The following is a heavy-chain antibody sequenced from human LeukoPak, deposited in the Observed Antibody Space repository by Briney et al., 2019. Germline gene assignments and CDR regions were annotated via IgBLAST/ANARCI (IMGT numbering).Heavy chain of an antibody. CDR2: IGPDGRNI. V-gene: IGHV3-74*01. CDR3: VRDAGGTTPYDS. J-gene: IGHJ4*02. D-gene: IGHD1-7*01. Sequence: PGGPLRLSGAASGFTFSDYWRNGVRQTPGKGPMGVSHIGPDGRNIAYGDPVKGRFTISRDSAKNTLYLQMNSLRVGDTAVYYCVRDAGGTTPYDSWGQGTLVTVSS. CDR1: GFTFSDYW.